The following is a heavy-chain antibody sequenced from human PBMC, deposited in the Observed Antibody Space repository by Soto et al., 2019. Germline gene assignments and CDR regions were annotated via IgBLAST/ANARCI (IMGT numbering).Heavy chain of an antibody. Sequence: GGSLRLSCAASGFTFSSYAMSWDRQAPGKGLEWVSAISGSGGSTYYADSVKGRFTISRDNSKNTLYLQMNSLRAEDTAVYYCAKDKRGCSSTSCYLYYFDYWGQGTLVTVSS. V-gene: IGHV3-23*01. CDR1: GFTFSSYA. J-gene: IGHJ4*02. CDR2: ISGSGGST. D-gene: IGHD2-2*01. CDR3: AKDKRGCSSTSCYLYYFDY.